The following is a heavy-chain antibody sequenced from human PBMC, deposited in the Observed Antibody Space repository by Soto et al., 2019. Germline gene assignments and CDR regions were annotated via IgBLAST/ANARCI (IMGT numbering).Heavy chain of an antibody. V-gene: IGHV4-34*01. CDR1: GGSFSGYY. CDR3: ARGQAFWTGYYRMPYYFDY. J-gene: IGHJ4*02. Sequence: SETLSLTCAVYGGSFSGYYWSWIRQPPGKGLEWIGEINHSGSTNYNPSLKSRVTISVDTSKNQFSLKLSSVTAADTAIYYCARGQAFWTGYYRMPYYFDYWGQGTLVTVSS. D-gene: IGHD3-3*01. CDR2: INHSGST.